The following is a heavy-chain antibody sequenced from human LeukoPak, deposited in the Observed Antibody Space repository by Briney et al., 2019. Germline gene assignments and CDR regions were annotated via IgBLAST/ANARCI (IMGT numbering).Heavy chain of an antibody. V-gene: IGHV4-39*07. CDR2: IYYGGST. Sequence: SETLSLTCTVSGGSISSGAYYWDWIRQPSGKGLEWIGSIYYGGSTYYNPSLKSRVTISADTSKNQFSLKLSSVTAPDTAIYFCASDTYYYDTSGYYGHAFDIWGHGKMVTVSS. CDR1: GGSISSGAYY. CDR3: ASDTYYYDTSGYYGHAFDI. D-gene: IGHD3-22*01. J-gene: IGHJ3*02.